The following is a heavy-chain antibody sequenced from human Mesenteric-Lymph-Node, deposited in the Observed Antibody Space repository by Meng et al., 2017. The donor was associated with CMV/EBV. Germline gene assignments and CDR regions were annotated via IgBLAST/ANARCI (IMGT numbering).Heavy chain of an antibody. CDR2: ISYDGSLK. CDR3: ARDSKGVPDY. J-gene: IGHJ4*02. CDR1: GFTFSGYA. Sequence: GGSLRLSCAASGFTFSGYAMHWVRQAPGKGLEWVAVISYDGSLKYYADSVKGRFTISRDDSKNTLYLQMNSLRADDTAVYYCARDSKGVPDYWGQGTLVTVSS. V-gene: IGHV3-30*04. D-gene: IGHD2-2*01.